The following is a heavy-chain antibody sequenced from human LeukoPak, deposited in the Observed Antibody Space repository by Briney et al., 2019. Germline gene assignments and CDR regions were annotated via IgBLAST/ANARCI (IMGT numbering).Heavy chain of an antibody. J-gene: IGHJ3*02. V-gene: IGHV4-34*01. Sequence: PSETLSLTCAVYGGSFSGYYWSWLRQPPGKGREWIGEINHSGSTNYNPSLKSRVTISVDTSKNQFSLKLSSVTAADTAVYYCARSAASNAFDIWGQGTMVTVSS. CDR2: INHSGST. CDR1: GGSFSGYY. CDR3: ARSAASNAFDI. D-gene: IGHD6-25*01.